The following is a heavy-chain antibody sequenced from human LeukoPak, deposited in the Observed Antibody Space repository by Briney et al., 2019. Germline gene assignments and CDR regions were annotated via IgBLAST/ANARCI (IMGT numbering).Heavy chain of an antibody. CDR1: GVSFSGYY. Sequence: SETLSLTCAVCGVSFSGYYWSWIRQSPRKGLEWIGEISHSGSTYYNPSLKSRVTISLDTSKNHFSLKLTSVTAADTPVYYCARGVSDQNWGQGTLVTVSS. J-gene: IGHJ4*02. CDR3: ARGVSDQN. CDR2: ISHSGST. V-gene: IGHV4-34*01.